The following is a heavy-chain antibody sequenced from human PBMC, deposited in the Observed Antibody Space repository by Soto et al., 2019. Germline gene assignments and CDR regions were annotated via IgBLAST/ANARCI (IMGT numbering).Heavy chain of an antibody. V-gene: IGHV5-10-1*01. CDR1: GYGFTSYW. D-gene: IGHD3-10*01. Sequence: GESLKISCKGSGYGFTSYWISWVRQMPGKGLEWMERIDPSDSYTNYSPSFQGHVTISADKSISTAYLQWSSLKASDTAMYYCARLGYYGSGSYYNEYYYYGMDVWGQGTTVTVSS. J-gene: IGHJ6*02. CDR2: IDPSDSYT. CDR3: ARLGYYGSGSYYNEYYYYGMDV.